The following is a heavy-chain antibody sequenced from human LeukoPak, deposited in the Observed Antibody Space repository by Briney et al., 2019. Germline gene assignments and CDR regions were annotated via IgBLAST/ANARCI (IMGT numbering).Heavy chain of an antibody. D-gene: IGHD6-19*01. J-gene: IGHJ4*02. CDR3: AKDLRQWLVHSYFDY. CDR2: ISYDGSNK. CDR1: AFTFSSYG. V-gene: IGHV3-30*18. Sequence: PARSLRLSCAASAFTFSSYGMHWVRQAPGKGLEWVAVISYDGSNKYYADSVKGRFTISRDNSKNTLYLQMNSLRAEDTAVYYCAKDLRQWLVHSYFDYWGQGTLVTVSS.